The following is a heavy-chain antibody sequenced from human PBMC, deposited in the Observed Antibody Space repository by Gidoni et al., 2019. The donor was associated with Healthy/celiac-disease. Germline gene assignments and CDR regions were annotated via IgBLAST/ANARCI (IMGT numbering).Heavy chain of an antibody. CDR2: IYYSGST. CDR1: GGSISSSSYS. Sequence: QLQLQESGPGLVKPSETLSLTCTVSGGSISSSSYSWGWIRQPPGKGLEWIGSIYYSGSTYYNPSLKSRVTISVDTSKNQFSLKLSSVTAADTAVYYCARQGSSDAFDIWGQGTMVTVSS. V-gene: IGHV4-39*01. J-gene: IGHJ3*02. CDR3: ARQGSSDAFDI.